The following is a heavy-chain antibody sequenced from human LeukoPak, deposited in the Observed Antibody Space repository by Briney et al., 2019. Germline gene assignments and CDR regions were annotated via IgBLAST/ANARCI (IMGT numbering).Heavy chain of an antibody. CDR2: INPHKGDT. CDR3: ARQKFGADYKGRDV. CDR1: GYTFSAYG. D-gene: IGHD4/OR15-4a*01. Sequence: ASVKVSCKASGYTFSAYGINWVRLAPGQGLEWMASINPHKGDTVYAQKFQGRVTMTTDTSTSTAYMHLRSLRSDDTAIYYCARQKFGADYKGRDVGGKGPRVTVSS. J-gene: IGHJ6*04. V-gene: IGHV1-18*01.